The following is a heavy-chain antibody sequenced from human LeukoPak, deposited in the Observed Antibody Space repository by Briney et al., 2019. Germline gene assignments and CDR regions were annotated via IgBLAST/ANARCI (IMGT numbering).Heavy chain of an antibody. V-gene: IGHV3-11*05. Sequence: GGSPRLSCAASGFTFSDYYMSWIRQAPGKGLEWVSYISTGSSSTKYADSVRGRFTISRDNAKNSLYLQMNSLRAEDTAVYYCARDFIHRSGEAGYWGQGTLVTVSS. CDR3: ARDFIHRSGEAGY. CDR1: GFTFSDYY. CDR2: ISTGSSST. J-gene: IGHJ4*02. D-gene: IGHD3-22*01.